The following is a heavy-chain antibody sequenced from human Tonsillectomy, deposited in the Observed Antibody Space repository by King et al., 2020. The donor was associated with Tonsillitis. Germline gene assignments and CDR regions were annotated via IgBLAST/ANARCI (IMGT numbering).Heavy chain of an antibody. J-gene: IGHJ4*02. CDR2: IYWDDDQ. Sequence: ITLKESGPTLVKPTQTLTLTCTFSGFSLSTRGVGVGWIRQPPGEALEWLALIYWDDDQRYSPSLNNRLSITKDTPKNQVVLTMTNMDPVDTATYYCARTVHYYGSGSFDYWGQGTLVTVSS. D-gene: IGHD3-10*01. V-gene: IGHV2-5*02. CDR1: GFSLSTRGVG. CDR3: ARTVHYYGSGSFDY.